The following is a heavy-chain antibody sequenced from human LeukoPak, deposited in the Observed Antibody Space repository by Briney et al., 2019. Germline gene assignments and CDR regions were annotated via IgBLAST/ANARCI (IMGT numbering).Heavy chain of an antibody. CDR3: ARYQTGTMFAV. CDR1: GYSISNAYY. Sequence: SETLSLTCTVSGYSISNAYYWGWIRQPPGKGLEWIGTHSHSGSAYYNPSLRSRITMSLDTSENQLSLKLYSVTAADTAIYYCARYQTGTMFAVWGQGTLVTISS. J-gene: IGHJ4*02. D-gene: IGHD1/OR15-1a*01. CDR2: HSHSGSA. V-gene: IGHV4-38-2*02.